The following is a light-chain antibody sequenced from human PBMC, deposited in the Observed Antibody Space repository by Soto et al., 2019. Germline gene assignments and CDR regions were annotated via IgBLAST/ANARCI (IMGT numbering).Light chain of an antibody. Sequence: QSVLTQPPSVSGSPGQRVTISCTGSSSNVGAGYDVHWYQQLPGTDPKLLIYGNSNRPSGVPDRFSGSKSGTSASLAITGLQDEEEDDYYCHSYYSSRSARVFGGGTKVTVL. CDR2: GNS. J-gene: IGLJ3*02. CDR1: SSNVGAGYD. V-gene: IGLV1-40*01. CDR3: HSYYSSRSARV.